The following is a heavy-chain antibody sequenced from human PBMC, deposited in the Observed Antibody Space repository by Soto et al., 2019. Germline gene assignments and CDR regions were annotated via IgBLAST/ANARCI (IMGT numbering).Heavy chain of an antibody. CDR1: GGSISSYY. D-gene: IGHD6-13*01. Sequence: TSETLSLTCTVSGGSISSYYWSWIRQPPGKGLEWIGYMYNTGSTVYNPSLKSRVTISVDTSKNQFSLKLSSVTAADTAVYYCARLLAAAGYYYYYYGMDVWGQGTTVTVSS. CDR3: ARLLAAAGYYYYYYGMDV. CDR2: MYNTGST. V-gene: IGHV4-4*08. J-gene: IGHJ6*02.